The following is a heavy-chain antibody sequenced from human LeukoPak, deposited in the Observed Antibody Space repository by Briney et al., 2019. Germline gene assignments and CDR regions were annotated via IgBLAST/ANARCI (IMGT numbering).Heavy chain of an antibody. CDR3: ASGSRYNWNYEPPAFDI. V-gene: IGHV5-51*01. Sequence: GESLKISCKGSGYSFTSYWIGWVRQMPGKGLEWMGIIYPGDSDTRYSPSFQGQVTISADKSISTAYLQWSSLKASDTAMYYCASGSRYNWNYEPPAFDIWGQGTMVTVSS. J-gene: IGHJ3*02. CDR2: IYPGDSDT. CDR1: GYSFTSYW. D-gene: IGHD1-7*01.